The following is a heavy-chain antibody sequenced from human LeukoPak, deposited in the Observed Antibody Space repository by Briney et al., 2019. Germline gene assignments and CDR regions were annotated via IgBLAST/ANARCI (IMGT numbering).Heavy chain of an antibody. D-gene: IGHD2-15*01. CDR2: INHDGSDT. CDR3: VRGGPSTWS. Sequence: GGSLRLSCAASGFTFKLYWMHWVRQVPGRGPVWVSRINHDGSDTIYADSVRGRFTISRDDAKNTLYLQMNNLRAEDTAVYYCVRGGPSTWSWGQGTLVSVSS. V-gene: IGHV3-74*01. J-gene: IGHJ5*02. CDR1: GFTFKLYW.